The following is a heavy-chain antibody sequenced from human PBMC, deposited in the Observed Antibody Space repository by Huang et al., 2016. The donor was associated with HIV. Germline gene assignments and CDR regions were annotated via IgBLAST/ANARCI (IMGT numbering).Heavy chain of an antibody. CDR3: ARPSDAAMIRDYYYPMDV. V-gene: IGHV1-69*01. Sequence: QVQLVQSEAEVMKPGSSVKVSCKASGGTFSTCGLSWVRQASGRGLEWMAGIIPILNTTYSAQKFQGRVTLTADESTNTASMELNSRTFEDTAVYYCARPSDAAMIRDYYYPMDVWGQGTTVTVS. J-gene: IGHJ6*02. CDR1: GGTFSTCG. D-gene: IGHD5-18*01. CDR2: IIPILNTT.